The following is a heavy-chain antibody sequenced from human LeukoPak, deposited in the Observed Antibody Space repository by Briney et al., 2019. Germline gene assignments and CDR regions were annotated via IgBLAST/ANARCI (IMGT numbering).Heavy chain of an antibody. V-gene: IGHV5-51*01. Sequence: GESLKISCKGSGYSFSNYWIGWVRQMPGKGLEWMGIIYPGDSDTRYSPSFQGQVTISADKSISTAYLQWSSLKASDTAMYYCARLLRNIAAAVYYFDYWGQGTLITVSS. D-gene: IGHD6-13*01. CDR1: GYSFSNYW. J-gene: IGHJ4*02. CDR3: ARLLRNIAAAVYYFDY. CDR2: IYPGDSDT.